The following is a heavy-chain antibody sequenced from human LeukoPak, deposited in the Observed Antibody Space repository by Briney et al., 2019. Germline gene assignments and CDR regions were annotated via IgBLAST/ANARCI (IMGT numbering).Heavy chain of an antibody. D-gene: IGHD5-18*01. CDR1: GGTFSSYT. J-gene: IGHJ4*02. CDR3: ASLRSRGYSYGGNFDY. CDR2: IIPILGIA. V-gene: IGHV1-69*02. Sequence: SVKVSCRASGGTFSSYTISWVRQAPGQGLEWMGRIIPILGIANYAQKFQGRVTITADKSTSTAYMELSSLRSEDTAVYHCASLRSRGYSYGGNFDYWGQGTLVTVSS.